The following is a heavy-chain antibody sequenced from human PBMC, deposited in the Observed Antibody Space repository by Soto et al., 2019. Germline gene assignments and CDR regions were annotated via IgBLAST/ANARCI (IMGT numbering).Heavy chain of an antibody. J-gene: IGHJ5*02. CDR1: GGSISSSSYY. Sequence: PSETLSLTCTVSGGSISSSSYYWGWIRQPPGKGLEWIGSIYYSGSTYYNPSLKSRVTISVDTSKNQFSPKLSSVTAADTAVYYCVRHRSGTPRGWFDPWGQGTLVTVSS. CDR3: VRHRSGTPRGWFDP. CDR2: IYYSGST. D-gene: IGHD2-15*01. V-gene: IGHV4-39*01.